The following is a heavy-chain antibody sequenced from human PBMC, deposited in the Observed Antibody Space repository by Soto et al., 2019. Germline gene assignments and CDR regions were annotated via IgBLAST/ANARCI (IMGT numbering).Heavy chain of an antibody. CDR3: ARSMYFDFYDFWSGQNNYHGMDV. CDR2: IIPIFGTA. CDR1: GGTFSSYA. V-gene: IGHV1-69*13. D-gene: IGHD3-3*01. J-gene: IGHJ6*02. Sequence: ASVKVSCKASGGTFSSYAISWVRQAPGQGLEWMGRIIPIFGTANYAQKFQGRVTITADESTSTAYMELSSLRSEDTAVYYCARSMYFDFYDFWSGQNNYHGMDVWGQGTTVTVSS.